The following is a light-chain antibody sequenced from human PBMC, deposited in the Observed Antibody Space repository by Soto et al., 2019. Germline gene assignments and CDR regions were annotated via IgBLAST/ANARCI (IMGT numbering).Light chain of an antibody. CDR3: QQYNSCPYT. Sequence: DIQMTQSPSSLSASVGDRVTITCRASQTISNYLNWYQQQPGKAPKLLIYAASSLQSGVPSRFSGSGSGTEFTLTISSLQPDDFATYYCQQYNSCPYTFGQGTKVDIK. V-gene: IGKV1-16*01. J-gene: IGKJ2*01. CDR1: QTISNY. CDR2: AAS.